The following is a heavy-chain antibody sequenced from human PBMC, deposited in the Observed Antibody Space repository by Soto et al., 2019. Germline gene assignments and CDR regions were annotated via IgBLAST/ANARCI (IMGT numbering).Heavy chain of an antibody. CDR1: GFAFSDYY. D-gene: IGHD2-15*01. CDR3: ARGGQTTVVPFVY. J-gene: IGHJ4*02. V-gene: IGHV3-11*01. Sequence: GGSLRLSCGASGFAFSDYYMSWVRQAPGKGLEWIAYISSSGSSIYYAESVEGRFTISRDNAKSSLYLQMNSLKAEDTAVYFCARGGQTTVVPFVYRGQVTLVTVSS. CDR2: ISSSGSSI.